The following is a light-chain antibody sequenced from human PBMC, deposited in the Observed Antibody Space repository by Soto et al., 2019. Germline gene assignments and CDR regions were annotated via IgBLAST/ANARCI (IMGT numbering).Light chain of an antibody. V-gene: IGLV6-57*01. J-gene: IGLJ2*01. CDR1: SGSIASNY. Sequence: NFMLTQPHSVSESPGKTVTISCTRSSGSIASNYVQWYQQRPGSSPTTVIYEDNQRPSGVPDRFSGSIDSSSNSASLTISGLKTEDEADYYCQSYDSSNHERLFGGGTKLTVL. CDR3: QSYDSSNHERL. CDR2: EDN.